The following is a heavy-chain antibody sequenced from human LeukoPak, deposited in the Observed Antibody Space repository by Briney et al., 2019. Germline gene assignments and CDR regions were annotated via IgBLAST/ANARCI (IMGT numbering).Heavy chain of an antibody. V-gene: IGHV4-39*01. D-gene: IGHD1-26*01. Sequence: PSETLSLTCTVSGGXXSXXXXXWGXXXQPXXXGXEXXXSXYXXGSTYYNPSIKXRVTVSVDTSKNQFSLKLSSVAAADTDVYYCARKGEDKSILSGSYHFDYWGQGTLVTVSS. CDR3: ARKGEDKSILSGSYHFDY. J-gene: IGHJ4*02. CDR2: XYXXGST. CDR1: GGXXSXXXXX.